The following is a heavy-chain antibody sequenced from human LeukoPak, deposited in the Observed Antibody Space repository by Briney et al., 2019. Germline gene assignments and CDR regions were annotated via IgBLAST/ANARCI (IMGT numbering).Heavy chain of an antibody. CDR1: GGSFSGYY. CDR2: INHSGST. V-gene: IGHV4-34*01. Sequence: SETLSLTCAVYGGSFSGYYWSWIRQPPGKGLEWIGEINHSGSTNYNPSLKSRVTISVDTSKNQFTLKLSSVTAADTAVYYCASFVTPSDGMDVWGQGTTVTVSS. D-gene: IGHD3-16*02. CDR3: ASFVTPSDGMDV. J-gene: IGHJ6*02.